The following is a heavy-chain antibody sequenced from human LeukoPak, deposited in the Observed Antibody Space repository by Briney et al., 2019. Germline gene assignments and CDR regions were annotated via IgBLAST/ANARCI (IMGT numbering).Heavy chain of an antibody. CDR1: GFTFSDYY. D-gene: IGHD1-7*01. V-gene: IGHV3-11*01. Sequence: GESLRLSCAAPGFTFSDYYMGWIRQAPGKGLEWLSYISGSGTTMYYADSVKGRFTISRDNAKNSLDLQMNSLRAEDTAVYYCGRDFGLTGTKRSFDIWGQGTMVTVSS. CDR2: ISGSGTTM. J-gene: IGHJ3*02. CDR3: GRDFGLTGTKRSFDI.